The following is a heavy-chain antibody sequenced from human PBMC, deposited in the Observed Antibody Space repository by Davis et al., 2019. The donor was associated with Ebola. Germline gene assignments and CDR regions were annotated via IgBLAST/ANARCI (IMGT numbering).Heavy chain of an antibody. CDR1: GGSISSYY. Sequence: MPSETLSLTCTVSGGSISSYYWSWIRQPPGKGLEWIGYIYYSGCTNYNPSLKSRVTITVDTSKNKFSLKLSSVTAADTAVYYCARGKSSTSRYWGQGTLVTVSS. CDR3: ARGKSSTSRY. V-gene: IGHV4-59*01. CDR2: IYYSGCT. D-gene: IGHD2-2*01. J-gene: IGHJ4*02.